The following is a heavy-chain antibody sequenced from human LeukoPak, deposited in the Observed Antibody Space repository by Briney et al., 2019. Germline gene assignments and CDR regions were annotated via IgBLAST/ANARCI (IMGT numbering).Heavy chain of an antibody. J-gene: IGHJ4*02. CDR2: ISGSGGST. CDR3: AKGNWVITMVRGVIGY. D-gene: IGHD3-10*01. Sequence: GRSLRLSCAASGFTFSSYAMSWVRQAPGKGLEWVSAISGSGGSTYYADSVKGRFTISRDNSKNTLYLQMNSLRAEDTAVYYCAKGNWVITMVRGVIGYWGQGTLVTVSS. V-gene: IGHV3-23*01. CDR1: GFTFSSYA.